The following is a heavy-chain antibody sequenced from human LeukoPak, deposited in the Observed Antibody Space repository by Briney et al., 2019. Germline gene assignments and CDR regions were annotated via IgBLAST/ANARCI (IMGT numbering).Heavy chain of an antibody. J-gene: IGHJ6*02. V-gene: IGHV1-18*01. CDR3: ARVPKPYYDFWSGPWGDV. D-gene: IGHD3-3*01. CDR1: GYTFTSYG. Sequence: ASVKVSCKASGYTFTSYGISWVRQAPGQGLEWMGWISAYNGNTNYAQKLQGRVTMTTDTSTSTAYMELRSLRSDDTAVYYCARVPKPYYDFWSGPWGDVWGQGTTVTVSS. CDR2: ISAYNGNT.